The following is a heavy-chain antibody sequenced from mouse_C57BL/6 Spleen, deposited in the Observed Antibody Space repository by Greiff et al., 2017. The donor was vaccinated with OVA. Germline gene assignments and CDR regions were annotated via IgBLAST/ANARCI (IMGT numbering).Heavy chain of an antibody. V-gene: IGHV1-22*01. Sequence: EVQLQQSGPELVKPGASVKMSCKASGYTFTDYNMHWVKQSHGKSLEWIGYINPNNGGTSYNQKFKGKATLTVNKSSSTAYMELRSLTSEDSAVYDCARDYYGSSYDWYFDVWGTGTTVTVSS. CDR2: INPNNGGT. CDR1: GYTFTDYN. D-gene: IGHD1-1*01. J-gene: IGHJ1*03. CDR3: ARDYYGSSYDWYFDV.